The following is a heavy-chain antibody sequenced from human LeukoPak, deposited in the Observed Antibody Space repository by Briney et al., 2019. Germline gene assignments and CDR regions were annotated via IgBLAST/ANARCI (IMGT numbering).Heavy chain of an antibody. CDR2: LSGNSAEV. Sequence: GGSLRLSCEASGFTFSSYSMTWVRQAPGTGLQWISTLSGNSAEVFYADSVRGRFTISRDNSKNTLYLQMNSLRAEDTAVYYCAKDLTIFGVIIIDYYYMDVWGKGTTVTVSS. V-gene: IGHV3-23*01. CDR3: AKDLTIFGVIIIDYYYMDV. CDR1: GFTFSSYS. D-gene: IGHD3-3*01. J-gene: IGHJ6*03.